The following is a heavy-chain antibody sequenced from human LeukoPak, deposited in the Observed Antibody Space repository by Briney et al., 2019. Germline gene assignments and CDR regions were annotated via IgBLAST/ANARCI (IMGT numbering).Heavy chain of an antibody. CDR1: GGSISSGSYY. D-gene: IGHD3-10*01. V-gene: IGHV4-61*02. CDR3: ARDNPRRGVNFFDY. CDR2: IYTSGST. Sequence: SETLSLTCTVSGGSISSGSYYWSWTRQPAGKGLEWIGRIYTSGSTNYHPSLKSPSTISVDTSKIQFSLKLSSVTAADTAVYYCARDNPRRGVNFFDYWGQGTLVTVSS. J-gene: IGHJ4*02.